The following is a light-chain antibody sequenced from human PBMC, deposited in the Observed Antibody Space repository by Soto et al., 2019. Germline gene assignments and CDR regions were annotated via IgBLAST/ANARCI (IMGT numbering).Light chain of an antibody. CDR3: QHYKNYPIT. J-gene: IGKJ5*01. V-gene: IGKV1-16*02. CDR1: QDISNS. CDR2: AAS. Sequence: DIQMTQSPSSLSASVGDRVTITCRASQDISNSLAWFQQKPGKAPKSLIYAASLLQSWVSSNFSGSGSGTDFTLTISSLQPEDFATYYCQHYKNYPITFGQGTRLEIK.